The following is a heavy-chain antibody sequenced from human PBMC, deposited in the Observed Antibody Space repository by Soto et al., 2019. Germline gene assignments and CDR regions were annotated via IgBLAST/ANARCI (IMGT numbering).Heavy chain of an antibody. Sequence: ASVKVSCKASGGTFSSYAISWVRQAPGQGLEWMGGIIPIFGTANYAQKFQGRVTITADESTSTAYMELSSLRSEDTAVYYCATSSHDYGDYSYFDYWGQGTLVTVSS. CDR1: GGTFSSYA. D-gene: IGHD4-17*01. CDR2: IIPIFGTA. V-gene: IGHV1-69*13. CDR3: ATSSHDYGDYSYFDY. J-gene: IGHJ4*02.